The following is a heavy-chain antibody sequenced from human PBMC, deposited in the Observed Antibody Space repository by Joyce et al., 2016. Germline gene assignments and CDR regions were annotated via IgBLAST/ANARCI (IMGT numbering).Heavy chain of an antibody. Sequence: QVQLVLSGAEEKKPGASIILSCKTSGYTFTNYAMHWVRQAPGKGLEWMGWIHGGNGDTRYTQKFQGIITITRDTSASTGFMQLNSLTFEDTAIYCCAGGLWRSDYWGQGALVTVSS. CDR2: IHGGNGDT. J-gene: IGHJ4*02. CDR1: GYTFTNYA. V-gene: IGHV1-3*05. CDR3: AGGLWRSDY. D-gene: IGHD2-21*01.